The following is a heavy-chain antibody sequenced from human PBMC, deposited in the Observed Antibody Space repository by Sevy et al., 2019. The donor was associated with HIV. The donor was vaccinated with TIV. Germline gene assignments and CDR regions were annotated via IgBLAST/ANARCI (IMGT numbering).Heavy chain of an antibody. V-gene: IGHV1-2*02. D-gene: IGHD6-13*01. CDR1: GFTFTGYK. CDR3: ACGSSTWYNYIYDMDV. J-gene: IGHJ6*03. CDR2: IDPYTGGT. Sequence: ASVKVSCKASGFTFTGYKVHWVRQAPGQGLEWMGWIDPYTGGTTYSQKFKGRVTMTRDTSVSTAYMEVSSLRSDDTAVYFCACGSSTWYNYIYDMDVWGKGTTVTVSS.